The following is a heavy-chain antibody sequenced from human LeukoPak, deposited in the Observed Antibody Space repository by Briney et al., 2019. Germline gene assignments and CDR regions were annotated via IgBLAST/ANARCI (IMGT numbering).Heavy chain of an antibody. J-gene: IGHJ5*02. Sequence: GGSLRLSCAASGLTFSNYWMHWVRQSPGKGLMWVSRINSDGTTTRYADSVKGRFTISRDNAKNTLYLQINSLRAEDTAVYYCVRAPATVKFDPWGQGTLVTVSS. CDR3: VRAPATVKFDP. D-gene: IGHD3-16*02. CDR2: INSDGTTT. V-gene: IGHV3-74*01. CDR1: GLTFSNYW.